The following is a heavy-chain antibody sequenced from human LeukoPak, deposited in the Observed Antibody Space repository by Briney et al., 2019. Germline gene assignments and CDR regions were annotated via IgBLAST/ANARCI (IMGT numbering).Heavy chain of an antibody. J-gene: IGHJ6*02. CDR3: ARERYCSGGSCYSLIGNYYYYYGMDV. CDR1: GDIVSSNSAA. D-gene: IGHD2-15*01. CDR2: TYYRSKWYN. Sequence: SQTLSLTCAISGDIVSSNSAAWNWIRQSPSRGLEWLGRTYYRSKWYNDYAVSVRSRITINPDTSKNQFSLQLNSVTPEDTAVYYCARERYCSGGSCYSLIGNYYYYYGMDVWGQGTTVTVSS. V-gene: IGHV6-1*01.